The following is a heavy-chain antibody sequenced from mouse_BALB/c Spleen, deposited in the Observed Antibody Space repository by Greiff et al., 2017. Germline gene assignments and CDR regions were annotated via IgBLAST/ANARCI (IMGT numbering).Heavy chain of an antibody. Sequence: VKLMESGPGLVAPSQSLSITCTVSGFSLTSYGVHWVRQPPGKGLEWLGVIWAGGSTNYNSALMSRLSISKDNSKSQVFLKMNSLQTDDTAMYYCASPYGNYAPFAYWGQGTLVTVSA. D-gene: IGHD2-1*01. J-gene: IGHJ3*01. CDR2: IWAGGST. CDR3: ASPYGNYAPFAY. CDR1: GFSLTSYG. V-gene: IGHV2-9*02.